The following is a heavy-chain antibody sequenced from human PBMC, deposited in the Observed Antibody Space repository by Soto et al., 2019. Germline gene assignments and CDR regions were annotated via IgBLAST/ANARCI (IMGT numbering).Heavy chain of an antibody. D-gene: IGHD3-22*01. J-gene: IGHJ5*02. Sequence: QVQRVQSGAEVKKPGSSVKVSCKASGGTFSSYAISWVRQAPGQGLEWMGEIIPIFGTANYAQKFQGRVTITADESTITAYMELSSLRSEDTAVYYCARDRGPSSGYYPYWFDPWGQGTLVTVSS. CDR1: GGTFSSYA. CDR3: ARDRGPSSGYYPYWFDP. CDR2: IIPIFGTA. V-gene: IGHV1-69*12.